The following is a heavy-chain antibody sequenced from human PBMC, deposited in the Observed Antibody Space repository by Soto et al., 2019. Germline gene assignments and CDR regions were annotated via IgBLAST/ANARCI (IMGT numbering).Heavy chain of an antibody. D-gene: IGHD6-19*01. CDR1: GYTFTGYY. CDR3: ARGGHSSGYYYYYGMDV. J-gene: IGHJ6*02. Sequence: VKVSCKASGYTFTGYYMHWGRQAPGQGLEWMGWINPNSGGTNYAQKFQGRVTMTRDTSISTAYMELSRLRSDDTAVYYCARGGHSSGYYYYYGMDVWGQGTTVTVSS. CDR2: INPNSGGT. V-gene: IGHV1-2*02.